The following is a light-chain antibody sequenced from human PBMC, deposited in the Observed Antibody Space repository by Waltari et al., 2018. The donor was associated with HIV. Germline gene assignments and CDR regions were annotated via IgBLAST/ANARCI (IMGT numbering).Light chain of an antibody. V-gene: IGLV2-23*02. CDR3: CSFTGGSTWV. Sequence: QSALTQPASVSGSPGQSITISCTGTSGDVGTYNLVSWYQLQPGKAPKVMIYEVNKRPSGVSTRFAGSKSGNTASLTISGLQAEDEGHYFCCSFTGGSTWVFGGGTKLTVL. J-gene: IGLJ3*02. CDR2: EVN. CDR1: SGDVGTYNL.